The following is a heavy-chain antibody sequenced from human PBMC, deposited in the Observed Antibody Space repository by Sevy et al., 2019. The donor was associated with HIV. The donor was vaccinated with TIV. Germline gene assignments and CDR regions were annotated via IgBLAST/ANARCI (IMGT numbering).Heavy chain of an antibody. CDR3: AGENAWGRGYS. V-gene: IGHV4-59*08. D-gene: IGHD1-26*01. J-gene: IGHJ4*02. CDR1: GGSITSLY. CDR2: IYYNGYS. Sequence: SETLSLTCTVSGGSITSLYWNWIRQPPGKGLEWIASIYYNGYSNYNPSLKSRVTLSLDTCKNQFSLRLSSVTAADTAMYYCAGENAWGRGYSWGQGTLVTVSS.